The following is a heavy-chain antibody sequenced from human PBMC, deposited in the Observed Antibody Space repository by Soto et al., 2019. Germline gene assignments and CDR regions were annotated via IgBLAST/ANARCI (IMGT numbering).Heavy chain of an antibody. CDR2: INAGNGDT. D-gene: IGHD1-26*01. Sequence: QVPLVQSGAEVEKPGASVKVSCKASGYTFTRYALHWVRQAPGQRLEYMGWINAGNGDTGHPQKFQGRVTITRDAPATTVYMDLNSLTSEDTAVYYCARKEVGPSYPVDFWGQGTVVVVSS. CDR1: GYTFTRYA. CDR3: ARKEVGPSYPVDF. J-gene: IGHJ3*01. V-gene: IGHV1-3*01.